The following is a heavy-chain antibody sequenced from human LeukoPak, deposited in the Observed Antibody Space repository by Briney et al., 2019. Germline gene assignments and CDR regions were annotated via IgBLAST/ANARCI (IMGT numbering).Heavy chain of an antibody. D-gene: IGHD2-8*01. Sequence: ASVKVSCKASGYTFTGYYMHWVRQAPGQVREWMGWAIPNSGGTNYAQKFQGRVTMTRDTSISSAYMELSSLTSDDTAVYYCARVWPCANGVCPDVFEYWGQGTLVTVSS. V-gene: IGHV1-2*02. J-gene: IGHJ4*02. CDR3: ARVWPCANGVCPDVFEY. CDR2: AIPNSGGT. CDR1: GYTFTGYY.